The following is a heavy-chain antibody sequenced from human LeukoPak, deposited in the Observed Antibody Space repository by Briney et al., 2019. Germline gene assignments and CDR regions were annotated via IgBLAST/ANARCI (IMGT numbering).Heavy chain of an antibody. CDR3: ARGGPVVAANYYYYGMDV. CDR2: ISSSSSYI. CDR1: GFTFSSYS. D-gene: IGHD2-15*01. Sequence: GGSLRLSCAASGFTFSSYSMNWVRQAPGKGLEWVSSISSSSSYIYYADSVKGRFTISRDNAKNSLYLQMNSLRAEDTAVYYCARGGPVVAANYYYYGMDVWGQGTTVTVSS. V-gene: IGHV3-21*01. J-gene: IGHJ6*02.